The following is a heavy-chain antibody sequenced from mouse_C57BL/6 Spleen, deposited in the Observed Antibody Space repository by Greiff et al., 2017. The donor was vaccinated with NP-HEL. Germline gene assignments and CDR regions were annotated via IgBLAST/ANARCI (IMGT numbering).Heavy chain of an antibody. D-gene: IGHD1-1*01. CDR2: IDPETGGT. Sequence: VKLVESGAELVRPGASVTLSCKASGYTFTDYEMHWVKQTPVHGLEWIGAIDPETGGTAYNQKFKGKAILTADKSSSTAYMELRSLTSEDSAVYYCTPITTVVANWGQGTTLTVSS. V-gene: IGHV1-15*01. J-gene: IGHJ2*01. CDR1: GYTFTDYE. CDR3: TPITTVVAN.